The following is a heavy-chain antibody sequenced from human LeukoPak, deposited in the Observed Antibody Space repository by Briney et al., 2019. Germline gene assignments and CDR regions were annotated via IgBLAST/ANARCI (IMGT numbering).Heavy chain of an antibody. CDR1: GFTFSSYA. V-gene: IGHV3-23*01. D-gene: IGHD6-19*01. J-gene: IGHJ4*02. CDR3: AKAYSSGWYDGDY. CDR2: ISGSGGST. Sequence: GGSLRLSCAASGFTFSSYAMNWVRQAPGKGLEWVSAISGSGGSTYYAKSVKGRFTISRDNSRNTLYLQMNSLRAEDTAVYYCAKAYSSGWYDGDYWGQGTLVTVSS.